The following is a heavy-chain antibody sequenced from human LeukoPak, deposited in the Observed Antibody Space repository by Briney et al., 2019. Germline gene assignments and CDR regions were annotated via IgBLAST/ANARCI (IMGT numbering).Heavy chain of an antibody. V-gene: IGHV3-64D*09. CDR1: GFTFSRYA. Sequence: PGGSLRLSCAASGFTFSRYAMSWVRQAPGKGLEYVSAISSNGGSTYYADSVKGRFTISRDNSKNTLYLQMSSLRAEDTAVYYCVKVSSGSYSYYFDYWGQGTLVTVSS. D-gene: IGHD1-26*01. CDR2: ISSNGGST. CDR3: VKVSSGSYSYYFDY. J-gene: IGHJ4*02.